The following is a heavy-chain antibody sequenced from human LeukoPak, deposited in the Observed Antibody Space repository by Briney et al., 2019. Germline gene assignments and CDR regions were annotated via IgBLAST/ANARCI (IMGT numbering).Heavy chain of an antibody. Sequence: GGSLRLSCAASGFTFSSYSMNWVRQAPGKGLEWVSYISRSSSTIYYADSVKGRFTISRDNAKNSLYLQMNSLRDEDTAVYYCARDPAGSSSSSKGAFDIWGQGTMVTVSS. CDR2: ISRSSSTI. J-gene: IGHJ3*02. CDR3: ARDPAGSSSSSKGAFDI. CDR1: GFTFSSYS. D-gene: IGHD6-6*01. V-gene: IGHV3-48*02.